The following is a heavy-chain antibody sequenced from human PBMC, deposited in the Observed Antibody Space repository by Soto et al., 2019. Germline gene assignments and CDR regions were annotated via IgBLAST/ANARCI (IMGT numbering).Heavy chain of an antibody. J-gene: IGHJ4*02. D-gene: IGHD3-22*01. CDR3: AKEPAEYYYDSSDYYPHHGYYFDY. V-gene: IGHV3-30*18. CDR1: GFTFSSYG. CDR2: ISYDGSNK. Sequence: PGGSLRLSCAASGFTFSSYGMHWVRQAPGKGLEWVAVISYDGSNKYYADSVKGRFTISRDNSKNTLYLQMNSLRAEDTAVYYCAKEPAEYYYDSSDYYPHHGYYFDYWGQGTLVTVSS.